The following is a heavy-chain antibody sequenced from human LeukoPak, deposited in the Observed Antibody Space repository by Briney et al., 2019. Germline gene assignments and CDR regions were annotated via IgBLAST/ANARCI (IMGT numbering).Heavy chain of an antibody. CDR1: GFTFSSYA. CDR3: AKRWTSESSGWYVHY. CDR2: ISGSGGST. J-gene: IGHJ4*02. V-gene: IGHV3-23*01. Sequence: PGESLKISCAASGFTFSSYAMSWVRQAPGKGLEWVSAISGSGGSTYYADSVKGRFTISRDNSKNTLYLQMNSLRAEDTAVYYCAKRWTSESSGWYVHYWGQGTLVTVSS. D-gene: IGHD6-19*01.